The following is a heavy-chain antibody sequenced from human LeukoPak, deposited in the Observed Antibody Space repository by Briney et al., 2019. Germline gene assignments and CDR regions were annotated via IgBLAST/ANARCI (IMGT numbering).Heavy chain of an antibody. CDR2: ISDDGTTT. V-gene: IGHV3-74*01. Sequence: TGGSLRLSCAASGFTFSTYWMHWVRQAPGEGLVWVSRISDDGTTTIYAGSVKGRFTISRDNAKNTLYLEMNSLRVEDAAVYYCTRRVDATRWYDPWGQGTLVTVSS. J-gene: IGHJ5*02. CDR1: GFTFSTYW. CDR3: TRRVDATRWYDP. D-gene: IGHD2-15*01.